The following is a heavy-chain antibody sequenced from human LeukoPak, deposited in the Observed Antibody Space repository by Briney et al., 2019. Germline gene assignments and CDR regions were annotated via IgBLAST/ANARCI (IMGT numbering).Heavy chain of an antibody. V-gene: IGHV2-5*01. Sequence: SGPTLVNPTQTLTLTCTFSGFSLSTSGVGVGWIRQPPGKALAWLALIYWNDDKRYSPSLKSRLTITKDTSKNQVVLTMTNMDPVDTATYYCAHGHSSSWPLGYFQHWGQGTLVTVSS. CDR3: AHGHSSSWPLGYFQH. J-gene: IGHJ1*01. CDR2: IYWNDDK. D-gene: IGHD6-13*01. CDR1: GFSLSTSGVG.